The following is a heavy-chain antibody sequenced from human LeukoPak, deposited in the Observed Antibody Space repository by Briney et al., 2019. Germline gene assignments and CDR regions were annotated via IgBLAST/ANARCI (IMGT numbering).Heavy chain of an antibody. J-gene: IGHJ6*03. CDR2: IYTSGST. D-gene: IGHD6-19*01. Sequence: PSETLSLTCTVSGGSISSYYWSWIRQPAGKGLEWIWRIYTSGSTNYNPPLKSRVTILADKSKNQFSLKLSSVTAADTAVYYCAKERGGSGWSAYYSYYVDVWGKGTTVTVSS. V-gene: IGHV4-4*07. CDR3: AKERGGSGWSAYYSYYVDV. CDR1: GGSISSYY.